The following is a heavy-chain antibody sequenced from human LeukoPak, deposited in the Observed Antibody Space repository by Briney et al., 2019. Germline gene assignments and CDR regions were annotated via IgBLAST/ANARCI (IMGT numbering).Heavy chain of an antibody. CDR2: IYSGGST. CDR1: GFTVSSNY. Sequence: AGGSLRLSCAASGFTVSSNYMSWVRQAPGKGLEWVSVIYSGGSTYYADSVKGRFTISRDNSKNTLYLQMNSLRAEDTAVYYCARAGLSYSFDYWGQGTLVTVSS. CDR3: ARAGLSYSFDY. V-gene: IGHV3-66*01. D-gene: IGHD1-26*01. J-gene: IGHJ4*02.